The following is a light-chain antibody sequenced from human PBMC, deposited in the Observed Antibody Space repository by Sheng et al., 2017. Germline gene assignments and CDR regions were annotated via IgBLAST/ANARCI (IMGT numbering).Light chain of an antibody. J-gene: IGLJ2*01. CDR3: QAWDNYTAI. Sequence: SYELTQPPSVSVSPGQTASITCSGDKLGHKFAFWYQQRPGQSPVVLIYQDNKRPSGILERFSGSNSGDTATLTISGTQTMDEADYYCQAWDNYTAIFGGGTKLTVL. CDR1: KLGHKF. V-gene: IGLV3-1*01. CDR2: QDN.